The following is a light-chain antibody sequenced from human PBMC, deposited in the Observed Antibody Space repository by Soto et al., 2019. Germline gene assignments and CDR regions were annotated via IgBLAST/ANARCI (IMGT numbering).Light chain of an antibody. Sequence: QSALTQPASVSGSREQSITISCTGTISDIGGYNYVCWYQQHPGKAPKLMIYEVSNRPSGVSNRFSGSKSGNTASLTISGLQAEDEADYYCSCYSTTDTHVIFGGGTKLTVL. CDR1: ISDIGGYNY. CDR3: SCYSTTDTHVI. V-gene: IGLV2-14*01. CDR2: EVS. J-gene: IGLJ2*01.